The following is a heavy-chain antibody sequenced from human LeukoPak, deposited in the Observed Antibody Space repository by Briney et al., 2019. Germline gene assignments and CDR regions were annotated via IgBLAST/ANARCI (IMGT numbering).Heavy chain of an antibody. J-gene: IGHJ4*02. V-gene: IGHV3-64*01. CDR3: ARGGYDYVWGSYRPDYFDY. CDR2: ISSNGGST. Sequence: PGGSLRLSCAASGFTFSSYAMHWVRQAPGKGLEYVSAISSNGGSTYYANSVKGRFTISRDNSKNTLYLQMGSLRAEDMAVYYCARGGYDYVWGSYRPDYFDYWGQGTLVTVSS. D-gene: IGHD3-16*02. CDR1: GFTFSSYA.